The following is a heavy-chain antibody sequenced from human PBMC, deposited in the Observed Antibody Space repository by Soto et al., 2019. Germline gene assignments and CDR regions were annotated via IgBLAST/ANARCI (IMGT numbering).Heavy chain of an antibody. Sequence: EVQLVESGGGLIQPGGSLRLSCAASGFTVSNNYMRWVRQAPGKGLEWVSLIYSGGNTHYADSVKGRFTISRDDSKNTLYLQMISLRVEDTAVYYCARAPPGIAASGAGGWGQGTLVTVSS. CDR2: IYSGGNT. CDR1: GFTVSNNY. J-gene: IGHJ4*02. CDR3: ARAPPGIAASGAGG. D-gene: IGHD6-13*01. V-gene: IGHV3-53*01.